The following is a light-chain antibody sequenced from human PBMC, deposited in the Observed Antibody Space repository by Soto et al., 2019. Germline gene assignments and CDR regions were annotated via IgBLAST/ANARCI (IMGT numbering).Light chain of an antibody. V-gene: IGKV1-39*01. CDR1: QSISSF. CDR2: AAS. J-gene: IGKJ1*01. CDR3: QQSYSTPRT. Sequence: DIQMTQSPSSLSASVGDRVTITCRASQSISSFLNWYQKKPGKAPKLLIYAASSLQSGVPSRFSGSGSGTDFTLTISSLQPEYFATYYCQQSYSTPRTFGQGTKVEIK.